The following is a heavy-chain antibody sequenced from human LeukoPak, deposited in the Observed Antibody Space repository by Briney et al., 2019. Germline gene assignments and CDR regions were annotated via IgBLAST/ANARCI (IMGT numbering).Heavy chain of an antibody. CDR3: ARGGGYSYGYANYYYYYYMDV. V-gene: IGHV4-59*01. D-gene: IGHD5-18*01. Sequence: SETLSLTCTVSDGAIAGYSWSWIRQPPGKGLEWIGYIYYSGDTNYNPSLKSRVTISVDTSKNQFSLKLSSVTAADTAVYYCARGGGYSYGYANYYYYYYMDVWGKGTTVTISS. CDR2: IYYSGDT. CDR1: DGAIAGYS. J-gene: IGHJ6*03.